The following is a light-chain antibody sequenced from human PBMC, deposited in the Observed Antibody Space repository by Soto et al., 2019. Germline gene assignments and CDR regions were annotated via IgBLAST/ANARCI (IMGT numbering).Light chain of an antibody. CDR1: QNIGNF. J-gene: IGKJ2*01. V-gene: IGKV1-39*01. Sequence: DIQMTQSPSSLSASVGDRVTITCRASQNIGNFLNWYQQKPGTAPKLLISAASSLQSGVPSSFSGTGSGTDFTLTISSLHPEHFATYFCQQILSTPYTFGQGTKLEIK. CDR2: AAS. CDR3: QQILSTPYT.